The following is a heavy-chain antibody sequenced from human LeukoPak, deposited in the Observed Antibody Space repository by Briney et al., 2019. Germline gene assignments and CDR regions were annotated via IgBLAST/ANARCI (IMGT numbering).Heavy chain of an antibody. V-gene: IGHV4-59*01. CDR2: VHYTGAT. CDR1: DASFRGYY. CDR3: ARGRNDFGGQFFDS. Sequence: PSETLSLTCTVSDASFRGYYWSWVRQPPGKRLEWLGFVHYTGATNQNPSLRGRVTISVDTSKSQFSLKLTSATAADTAVYFCARGRNDFGGQFFDSWGQGTLVTVSS. D-gene: IGHD4/OR15-4a*01. J-gene: IGHJ4*02.